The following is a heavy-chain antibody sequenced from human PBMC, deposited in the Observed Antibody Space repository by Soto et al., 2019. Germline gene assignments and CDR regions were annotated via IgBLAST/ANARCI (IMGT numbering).Heavy chain of an antibody. J-gene: IGHJ5*02. V-gene: IGHV1-8*01. Sequence: GASVKVSCKASGYTFTSYDINWVRQATGQGLEWMGWMNPNSGNTGYAQKFQGRVTMTRSTSISTAYMELSSLRSEDTAVYYCARKRGDDYGDYVALDWFDPWGQGTLVTVSS. CDR3: ARKRGDDYGDYVALDWFDP. CDR2: MNPNSGNT. D-gene: IGHD4-17*01. CDR1: GYTFTSYD.